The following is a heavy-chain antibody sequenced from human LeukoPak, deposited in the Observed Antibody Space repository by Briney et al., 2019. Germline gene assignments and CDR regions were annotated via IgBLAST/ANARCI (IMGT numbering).Heavy chain of an antibody. V-gene: IGHV4-61*02. Sequence: PSETLSLTCTLSGGSISSGSYYWSWIRQPAGKGLEWIGRIYTSGSTNYNPSLKSRVTISVDTSKNQFSLKLSSVTAADTAVYYCARDSGYGDYGWGQGTLVTVSS. CDR2: IYTSGST. CDR1: GGSISSGSYY. J-gene: IGHJ1*01. D-gene: IGHD4-17*01. CDR3: ARDSGYGDYG.